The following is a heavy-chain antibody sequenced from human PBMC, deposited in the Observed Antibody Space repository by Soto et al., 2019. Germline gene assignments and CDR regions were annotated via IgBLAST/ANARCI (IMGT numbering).Heavy chain of an antibody. J-gene: IGHJ4*02. CDR3: ARGGDLDIVVVPAAMLDY. Sequence: SVKVSCKASGGTFSSYTISWVRQAPGQGLEWMGRIIPILGIANYAQKFQGRVTITADKSTSTAYMELSSLRSEDTAVYYCARGGDLDIVVVPAAMLDYWGQGTLVTVSS. D-gene: IGHD2-2*03. CDR2: IIPILGIA. CDR1: GGTFSSYT. V-gene: IGHV1-69*02.